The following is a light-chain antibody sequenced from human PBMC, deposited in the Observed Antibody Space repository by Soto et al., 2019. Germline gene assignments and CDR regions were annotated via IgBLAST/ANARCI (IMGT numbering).Light chain of an antibody. CDR1: QSFRSTH. CDR3: QQYTSSPEWT. Sequence: ESVLTQSPGTVSLSPGERATLSCRASQSFRSTHSAWYQQKPGQAPRLLIYAASSRATDIPDRFSGSGSGTEFTPTINRLEAEDSAVYYCQQYTSSPEWTFGQGTNVDIK. V-gene: IGKV3-20*01. J-gene: IGKJ1*01. CDR2: AAS.